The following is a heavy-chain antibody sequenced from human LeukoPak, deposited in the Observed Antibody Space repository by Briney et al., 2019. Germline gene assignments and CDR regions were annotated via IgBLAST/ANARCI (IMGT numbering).Heavy chain of an antibody. D-gene: IGHD1-1*01. J-gene: IGHJ4*02. CDR3: ARDAATGTLVALFDY. CDR1: GYTFTSYA. V-gene: IGHV1-3*01. CDR2: INAGNGNT. Sequence: ASVKVSCKASGYTFTSYAMHWVRQAPGQRLEWMGWINAGNGNTKYSQKFQGRVTITRDTSASTAYMELSSLRSEDTAVYYCARDAATGTLVALFDYWGQGTLVTVSS.